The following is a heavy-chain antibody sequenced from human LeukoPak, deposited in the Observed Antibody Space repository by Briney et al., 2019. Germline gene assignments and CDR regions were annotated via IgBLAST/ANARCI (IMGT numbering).Heavy chain of an antibody. D-gene: IGHD3-10*01. CDR3: ARATMVRGVWSDAFDI. CDR1: GGSISTYY. V-gene: IGHV4-39*07. J-gene: IGHJ3*02. CDR2: ICYSGTT. Sequence: SETLSLTCAVSGGSISTYYWTWIRQPPGKGLEWIGSICYSGTTYYNPSLKSRVTISVDRSKNQFSLKLSSVTAADTAVYYCARATMVRGVWSDAFDIWGQGTMVTVSS.